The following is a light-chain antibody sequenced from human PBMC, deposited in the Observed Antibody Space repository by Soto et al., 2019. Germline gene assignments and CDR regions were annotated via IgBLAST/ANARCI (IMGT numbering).Light chain of an antibody. V-gene: IGKV1-5*01. CDR1: QTTNTW. Sequence: GDRVTITCRASQTTNTWLAWYQQKPGTAPKLLIYDASSLEGGVPSRFSASGSGTEFTLTISSLQPDDLATYYGQQYISYPYTFGQGTKVEIK. CDR3: QQYISYPYT. CDR2: DAS. J-gene: IGKJ2*01.